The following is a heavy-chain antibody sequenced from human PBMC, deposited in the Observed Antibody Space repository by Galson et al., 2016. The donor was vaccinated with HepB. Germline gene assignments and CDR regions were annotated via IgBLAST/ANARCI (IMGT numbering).Heavy chain of an antibody. CDR3: ARREVVVIGGWFDP. J-gene: IGHJ5*02. D-gene: IGHD2-21*01. CDR2: IYYSGST. CDR1: GGSISTYY. Sequence: SETLSLTCTVSGGSISTYYWTWIRQPPGKGLEWLGYIYYSGSTKYNPSLESRVPISVNTYKNQFSLKLSSVTAADTAVYYCARREVVVIGGWFDPWGQGTLVTVSS. V-gene: IGHV4-59*12.